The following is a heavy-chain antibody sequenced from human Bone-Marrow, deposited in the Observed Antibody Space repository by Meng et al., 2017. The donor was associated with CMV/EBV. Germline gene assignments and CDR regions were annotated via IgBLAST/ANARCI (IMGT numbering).Heavy chain of an antibody. J-gene: IGHJ6*02. D-gene: IGHD3-3*01. Sequence: SETPSLTCTVSGGSISSGGYYWSWIRQHPGKGLEWIGYIYYSGSTYYNPSLKSRVTISVDTSKNQFSLKLSSVTAADTAVYYCARGGPYYDFWSGYFLFYYYYGMDVWGQGTTVTVSS. CDR2: IYYSGST. V-gene: IGHV4-31*03. CDR3: ARGGPYYDFWSGYFLFYYYYGMDV. CDR1: GGSISSGGYY.